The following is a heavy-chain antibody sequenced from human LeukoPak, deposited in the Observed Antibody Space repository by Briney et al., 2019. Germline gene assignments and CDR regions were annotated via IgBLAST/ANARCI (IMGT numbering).Heavy chain of an antibody. CDR3: ARGGFFWSGYYTGMYYYYYMDV. Sequence: GGSLRLSCAASGFTFSDNYMTWVRQAPGKGLEWLSYISGNGGVIQYADSVKGRFTISRDNAKNLLYLQMDSLRVEDTAVYYCARGGFFWSGYYTGMYYYYYMDVWGKGTTVTVSS. J-gene: IGHJ6*03. CDR2: ISGNGGVI. V-gene: IGHV3-11*01. CDR1: GFTFSDNY. D-gene: IGHD3-3*01.